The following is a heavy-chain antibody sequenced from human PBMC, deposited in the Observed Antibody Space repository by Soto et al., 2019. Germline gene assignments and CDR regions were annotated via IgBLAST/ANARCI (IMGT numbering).Heavy chain of an antibody. J-gene: IGHJ6*02. CDR1: GYTFTSYD. V-gene: IGHV1-8*01. D-gene: IGHD2-15*01. CDR3: ASGAAAGVDV. CDR2: MSPNSGAT. Sequence: QVQLVQSGAEVTKPGASVKVSCKASGYTFTSYDINWVRQATGQGLEWMGWMSPNSGATGYAQKFQGRVTMTRDTSRSTAYMELGKLRSEDTAIYSCASGAAAGVDVWGQGSTVTVYS.